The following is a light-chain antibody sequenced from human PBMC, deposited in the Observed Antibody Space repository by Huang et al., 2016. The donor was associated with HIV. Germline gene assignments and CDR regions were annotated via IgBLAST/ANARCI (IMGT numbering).Light chain of an antibody. J-gene: IGKJ4*01. V-gene: IGKV1-NL1*01. CDR2: AVS. Sequence: DIQMTQSPSSLSASLGDRVTITCRASRDISNSLAWYQQKPGKAPKLLLYAVSKLQSGVPSRFSGSGSGTDYTLTISSLQPEDFATYFCQQFYGNPLTFGGGTKVEIK. CDR1: RDISNS. CDR3: QQFYGNPLT.